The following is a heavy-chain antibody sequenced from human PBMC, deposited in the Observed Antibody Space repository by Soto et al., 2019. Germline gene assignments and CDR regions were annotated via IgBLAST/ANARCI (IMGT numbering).Heavy chain of an antibody. Sequence: TLSLTCTVSGGSISSYYWSWIRQPPGKGLEWIGYIYYSGSTYYDSSLKSRVTISVDTSKNQFSLKLSSVTAADTAVYYCARVVRGANPQFDYWGQGTLVTVSS. CDR3: ARVVRGANPQFDY. V-gene: IGHV4-59*08. CDR1: GGSISSYY. D-gene: IGHD3-10*01. J-gene: IGHJ4*02. CDR2: IYYSGST.